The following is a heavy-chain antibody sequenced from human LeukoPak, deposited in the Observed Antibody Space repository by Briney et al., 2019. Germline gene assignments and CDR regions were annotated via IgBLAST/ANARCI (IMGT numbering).Heavy chain of an antibody. V-gene: IGHV4-61*01. CDR1: GGSISSSSYY. CDR3: AREPGFDSSGYLNWFDP. Sequence: PSETLSLTCTVSGGSISSSSYYWSWIRQPPGKGLEWIACISYSGSTKYNPSLKSRVTISVDTSKNQLSLKLSSVTAADTAVYYCAREPGFDSSGYLNWFDPWGQGTLVTVSS. CDR2: ISYSGST. D-gene: IGHD3-22*01. J-gene: IGHJ5*02.